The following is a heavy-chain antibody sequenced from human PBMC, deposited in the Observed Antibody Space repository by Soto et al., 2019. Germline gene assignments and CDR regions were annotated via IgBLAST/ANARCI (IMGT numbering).Heavy chain of an antibody. CDR2: IYFDGITT. CDR1: GFTFNTHW. V-gene: IGHV3-74*01. D-gene: IGHD3-16*01. CDR3: ASGGGMGVDY. Sequence: GGSLRLSCTASGFTFNTHWMHWVRQAPGKGLVWVSRIYFDGITTNYADSVKGRLTVSRDNAKNTVYMHVNTLRDDDTAVYSCASGGGMGVDYWGQGTLVTVSS. J-gene: IGHJ4*02.